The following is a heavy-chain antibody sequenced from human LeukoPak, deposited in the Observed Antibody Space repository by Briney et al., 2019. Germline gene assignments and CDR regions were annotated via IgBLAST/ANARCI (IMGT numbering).Heavy chain of an antibody. CDR1: GGSVSSGSYY. V-gene: IGHV4-61*02. CDR3: ARRRDSSWFDFDF. Sequence: SETLSLTCTVSGGSVSSGSYYWSWIRRPAGKGLEWIGRIYTSGSTNYNPSLKSRVTVSVDTSKNQFSLKLTSVTAADTAVYYCARRRDSSWFDFDFWGQGTLVTVSS. D-gene: IGHD6-13*01. CDR2: IYTSGST. J-gene: IGHJ4*02.